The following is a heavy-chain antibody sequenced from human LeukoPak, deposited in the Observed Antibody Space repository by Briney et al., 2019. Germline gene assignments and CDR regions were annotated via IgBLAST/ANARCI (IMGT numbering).Heavy chain of an antibody. D-gene: IGHD6-19*01. CDR2: IFHSGST. CDR3: ARDLAVAGTNYFDF. V-gene: IGHV4-4*02. Sequence: PSETLSLTCAVSGGSISGSNWWSWVRQPPGKGLEWIGEIFHSGSTNYSPSLKSRVTISIDKSKNQFSLEVTSVTAADTAIYYCARDLAVAGTNYFDFWGQGVLVTVSS. J-gene: IGHJ4*02. CDR1: GGSISGSNW.